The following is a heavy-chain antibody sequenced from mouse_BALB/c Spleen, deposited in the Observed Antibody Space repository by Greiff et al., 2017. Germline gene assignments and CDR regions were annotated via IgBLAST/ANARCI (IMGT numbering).Heavy chain of an antibody. CDR1: GYTFTSYD. V-gene: IGHV1-85*01. CDR3: ARGVYGNYGVDY. D-gene: IGHD2-1*01. J-gene: IGHJ2*01. CDR2: IFPGDGST. Sequence: QVQLQQSGAELVKPGASVKLSCKASGYTFTSYDINWVRQRPEQGLEWIGWIFPGDGSTKYNEKFKGKASITADTSSNTAYLQLSSLTSEDTAVYYCARGVYGNYGVDYWGQGTTLTVSS.